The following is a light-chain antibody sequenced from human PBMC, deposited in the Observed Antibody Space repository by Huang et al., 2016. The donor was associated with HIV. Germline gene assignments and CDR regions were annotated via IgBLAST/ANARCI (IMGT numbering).Light chain of an antibody. Sequence: AIRITQSPSSLSASTGDRVTITCRASQGISSYLAWYQQKPGKAPKLLIYAASTLQSGAASRFSGSGSGTDFTLTISCLQSEDFATYYCQQYYTYPYIFGQGTKLEIK. J-gene: IGKJ2*01. V-gene: IGKV1-8*01. CDR1: QGISSY. CDR2: AAS. CDR3: QQYYTYPYI.